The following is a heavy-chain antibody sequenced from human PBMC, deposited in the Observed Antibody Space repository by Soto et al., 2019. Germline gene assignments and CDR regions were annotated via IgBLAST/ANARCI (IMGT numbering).Heavy chain of an antibody. V-gene: IGHV3-30*18. CDR1: GFTFSSYG. Sequence: PGGSLRLSCAASGFTFSSYGMHWVRQAPGKGLEWVAVISYDGSNKYYADSVKGRFTISRDNSKNTLYLQMNSLRAEDTAVYYCAKTPGYWEFTGWGQRTLVTVSS. J-gene: IGHJ4*02. D-gene: IGHD3-22*01. CDR3: AKTPGYWEFTG. CDR2: ISYDGSNK.